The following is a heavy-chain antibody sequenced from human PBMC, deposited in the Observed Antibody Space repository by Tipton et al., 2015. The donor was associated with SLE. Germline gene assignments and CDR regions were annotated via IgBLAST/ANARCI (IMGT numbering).Heavy chain of an antibody. V-gene: IGHV4-59*08. CDR2: IYYSGST. J-gene: IGHJ4*02. Sequence: TLSLTCSVSGGSMTGSYWSWVRQPPGKGLEWIGYIYYSGSTNYNPSLKSRVTISVDTSKNQFSLKVTSLTAADTAVYYCARHYGSSFDFWGQGTLVTVSS. CDR3: ARHYGSSFDF. D-gene: IGHD6-13*01. CDR1: GGSMTGSY.